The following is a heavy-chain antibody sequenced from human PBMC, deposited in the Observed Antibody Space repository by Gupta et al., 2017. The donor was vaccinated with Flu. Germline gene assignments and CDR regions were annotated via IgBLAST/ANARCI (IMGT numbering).Heavy chain of an antibody. V-gene: IGHV4-39*01. CDR2: TFYDGGA. CDR3: ARHWSGSGQKFDP. D-gene: IGHD3-3*01. CDR1: GGSVDPSDFY. J-gene: IGHJ5*02. Sequence: QLQLQESGPGLLKPSETLSLTCPVSGGSVDPSDFYWGWIRPPPGAGPQFICSTFYDGGAYQHPSLKSRVTIFVNTSRNQFSLILSSETAANTALYDCARHWSGSGQKFDPWGQGTLVTVSS.